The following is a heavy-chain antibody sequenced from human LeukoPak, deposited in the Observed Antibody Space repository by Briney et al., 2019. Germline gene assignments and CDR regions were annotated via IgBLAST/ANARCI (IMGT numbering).Heavy chain of an antibody. V-gene: IGHV4-59*01. CDR3: ARELAGTGGGYYYYYYMDV. CDR2: IYYGGST. D-gene: IGHD6-13*01. Sequence: SETLSLTCIVSGGSISSYYWSWIRQPPGKGLEWIGYIYYGGSTNYNPSLKSRVTISVDTSKNQFSLKLSSVTAADTAVYYCARELAGTGGGYYYYYYMDVWGKGTTVTISS. J-gene: IGHJ6*03. CDR1: GGSISSYY.